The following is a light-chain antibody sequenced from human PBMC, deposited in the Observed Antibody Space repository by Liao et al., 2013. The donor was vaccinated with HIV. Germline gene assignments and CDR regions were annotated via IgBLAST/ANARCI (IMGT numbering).Light chain of an antibody. CDR2: YDT. CDR1: TLDVKV. V-gene: IGLV3-21*01. Sequence: SYELTQPPSVSVAPGQTGQDYLWGRTTLDVKVVHWYQQKPGQAPVLVIYYDTDRPSGIPERFSGSKSGNTATLSISRVEVGDEADYYCQVRDRSDHLVFGTGTKVSVL. CDR3: QVRDRSDHLV. J-gene: IGLJ1*01.